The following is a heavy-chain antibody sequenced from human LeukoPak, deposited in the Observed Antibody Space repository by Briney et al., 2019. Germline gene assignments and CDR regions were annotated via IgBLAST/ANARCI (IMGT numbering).Heavy chain of an antibody. CDR2: IYPRDSDT. D-gene: IGHD3-3*01. CDR1: GYSFTSYW. Sequence: GESLKISCKGSGYSFTSYWNGWVRQMPGKGLELMGIIYPRDSDTRYSPSFQGQVTISADKSITTTYLQWSGLKASDTAMYYCARLNDFWSGYLKYYFDYWGQGTLVTVSS. V-gene: IGHV5-51*01. J-gene: IGHJ4*02. CDR3: ARLNDFWSGYLKYYFDY.